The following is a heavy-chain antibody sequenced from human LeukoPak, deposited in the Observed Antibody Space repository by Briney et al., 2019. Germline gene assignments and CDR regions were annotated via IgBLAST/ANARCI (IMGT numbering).Heavy chain of an antibody. J-gene: IGHJ3*02. Sequence: ASVKVSCKASGYTFTKSYIHWVRHAPGQRLEWIGLINPGGDNTKYAQNFQGRVTMTSDTSARTVYMELSSLSSEDTAIYYCARIRDGYNDAYDIWGQGTVVTVPS. D-gene: IGHD5-24*01. V-gene: IGHV1-46*01. CDR2: INPGGDNT. CDR1: GYTFTKSY. CDR3: ARIRDGYNDAYDI.